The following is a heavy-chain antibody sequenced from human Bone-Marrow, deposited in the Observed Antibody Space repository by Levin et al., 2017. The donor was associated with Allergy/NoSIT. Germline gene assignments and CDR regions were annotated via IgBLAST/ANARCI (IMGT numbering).Heavy chain of an antibody. Sequence: GGSLRLSCAASGFNFRTFAMSWVRLAPGGGLEWVSAINNRGTATYYSDSVRGRFTISRDNSKNTVYLEMNSLRAEATAVYYCAKDVVLSSTDPFDVWGQGTMVTVSS. CDR1: GFNFRTFA. D-gene: IGHD2/OR15-2a*01. J-gene: IGHJ3*01. CDR2: INNRGTAT. V-gene: IGHV3-23*05. CDR3: AKDVVLSSTDPFDV.